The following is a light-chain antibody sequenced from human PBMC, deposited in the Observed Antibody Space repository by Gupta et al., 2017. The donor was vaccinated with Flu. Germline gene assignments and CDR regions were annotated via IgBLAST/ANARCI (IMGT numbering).Light chain of an antibody. J-gene: IGLJ3*02. CDR2: GNA. CDR1: GYNNVAGES. V-gene: IGLV1-40*01. Sequence: AIACTGGGYNNVAGESVSWFQQLPGTAPKLLIFGNAKRPSGVPGRFSDSKSGNSASLAITGLQAEDEADYYCASYDNSLNAGVFGSGTKVTVL. CDR3: ASYDNSLNAGV.